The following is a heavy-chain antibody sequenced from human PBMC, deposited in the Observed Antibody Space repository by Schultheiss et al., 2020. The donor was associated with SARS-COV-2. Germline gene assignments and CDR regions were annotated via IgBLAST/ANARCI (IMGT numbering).Heavy chain of an antibody. J-gene: IGHJ4*02. CDR2: IFYSGST. D-gene: IGHD4-11*01. Sequence: SETLSLTFTVSGGSISSDSYYWSWIRQPPGKGLEWIAYIFYSGSTNYNPSLKSRVTISVDTSKNQFSLKLTSVTAADTAVYYCARGPTMTTDYWGQGTLVTVSS. V-gene: IGHV4-61*01. CDR3: ARGPTMTTDY. CDR1: GGSISSDSYY.